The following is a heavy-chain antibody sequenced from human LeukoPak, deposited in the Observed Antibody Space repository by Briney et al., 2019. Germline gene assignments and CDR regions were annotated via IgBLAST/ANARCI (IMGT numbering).Heavy chain of an antibody. V-gene: IGHV3-23*01. CDR1: GFTFSSYA. CDR2: ISVSGGST. Sequence: GGSLRLSCAASGFTFSSYAMSWVRQAPVKGLEWVSTISVSGGSTYSADSVKGRFTISRDNSKNTLYLQMNSPRAEDTAVYYCAKGSFDMDVWGQGTTVTVSS. CDR3: AKGSFDMDV. J-gene: IGHJ6*02.